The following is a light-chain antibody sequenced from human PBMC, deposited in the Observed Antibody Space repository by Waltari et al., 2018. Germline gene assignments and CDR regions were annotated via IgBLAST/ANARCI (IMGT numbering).Light chain of an antibody. J-gene: IGKJ2*01. V-gene: IGKV3-15*01. Sequence: EIVMTQSPATLAVSPGERATLSCRASQSISTMLAWYQQKPGQAPRFLIYGASTRAPGIPARFSGSGSGTEYTLTISSLQSVDFAVYYCQQYNDWPYTFGQGTKLEIK. CDR3: QQYNDWPYT. CDR2: GAS. CDR1: QSISTM.